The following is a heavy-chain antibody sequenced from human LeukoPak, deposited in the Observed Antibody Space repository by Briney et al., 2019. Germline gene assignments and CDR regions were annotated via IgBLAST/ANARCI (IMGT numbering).Heavy chain of an antibody. Sequence: GGSVRLSCVDSEDIFSNFWMTWVRQAPGKGLEWVAKINRDGSEKYSADSVRGRFTISSDNAKTSLYLQMDSLRVEDTAVYFCARISFRSPDYWGQGTLVTISS. V-gene: IGHV3-7*01. J-gene: IGHJ4*02. D-gene: IGHD2/OR15-2a*01. CDR1: EDIFSNFW. CDR2: INRDGSEK. CDR3: ARISFRSPDY.